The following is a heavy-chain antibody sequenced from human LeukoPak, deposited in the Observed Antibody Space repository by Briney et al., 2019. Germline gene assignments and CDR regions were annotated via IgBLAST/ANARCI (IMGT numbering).Heavy chain of an antibody. J-gene: IGHJ4*02. D-gene: IGHD6-13*01. CDR1: GGSISSSSYY. Sequence: SETLSLTCTVSGGSISSSSYYWGWIRQPPGKGLEWIGSIYYSGSTYYNPSLKSRVTISVDTSKNQFSLKLSSVTAADTAVYYCARVNQLYSSSWYPVRGYFDYWGQGTLVTVSS. CDR3: ARVNQLYSSSWYPVRGYFDY. V-gene: IGHV4-39*01. CDR2: IYYSGST.